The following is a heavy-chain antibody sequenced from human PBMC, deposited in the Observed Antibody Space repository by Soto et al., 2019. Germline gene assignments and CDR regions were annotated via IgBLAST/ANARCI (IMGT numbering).Heavy chain of an antibody. CDR1: GYTFTSYG. V-gene: IGHV1-18*01. CDR2: ISAYNGNT. D-gene: IGHD2-15*01. J-gene: IGHJ4*02. CDR3: ARAMGGYCSGGSCYSGLYYFDY. Sequence: ASVKVSCKXSGYTFTSYGISWVRQAPGQGLEWMGWISAYNGNTNYAQKLQGRVTMTTDTSTSTAYMELRSLRSDDTAVYYCARAMGGYCSGGSCYSGLYYFDYWGQGTLVTVSS.